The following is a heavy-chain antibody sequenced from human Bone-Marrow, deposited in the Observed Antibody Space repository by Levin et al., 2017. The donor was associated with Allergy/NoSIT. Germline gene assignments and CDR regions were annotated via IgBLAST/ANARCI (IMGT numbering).Heavy chain of an antibody. CDR1: GGSIIRSSYC. CDR3: ARHAGEGSGSDVYYFDY. Sequence: SQTLSLTCIVSGGSIIRSSYCWGWVRQPPGKGLEWIGSIYYSGSTYYNPSLKSRVTMSVDTSKNQFSLKLSSVTAADTAVYYCARHAGEGSGSDVYYFDYWGQGTLVTVSS. CDR2: IYYSGST. V-gene: IGHV4-39*01. J-gene: IGHJ4*02. D-gene: IGHD3-10*01.